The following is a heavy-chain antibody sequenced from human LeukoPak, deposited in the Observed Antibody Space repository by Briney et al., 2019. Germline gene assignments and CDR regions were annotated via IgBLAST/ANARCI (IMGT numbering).Heavy chain of an antibody. CDR1: GFTFSSYW. CDR2: IKQDGSEK. CDR3: ARDGGSSWWGNWFDP. Sequence: GGSLRLSCAASGFTFSSYWMSWVRQAPGKGLEWVANIKQDGSEKYYVDSVKGRFTISTDNAKKSLYLQMNSLREEETAVYYCARDGGSSWWGNWFDPWGQGTLVTVSS. D-gene: IGHD6-13*01. V-gene: IGHV3-7*01. J-gene: IGHJ5*02.